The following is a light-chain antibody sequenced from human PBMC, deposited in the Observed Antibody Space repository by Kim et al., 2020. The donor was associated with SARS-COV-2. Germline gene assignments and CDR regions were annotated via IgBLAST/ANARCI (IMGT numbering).Light chain of an antibody. CDR3: QQYTFWPPYT. CDR2: GAS. Sequence: EVVMTQFPATLSFSPGERATLHCRASQNITLNVAWYQKKSGQVPRLLIYGASTRATGIPARFSGSGSVTEFTLTISGLQSVDCAVYFCQQYTFWPPYTFGQGTKLEI. J-gene: IGKJ2*01. CDR1: QNITLN. V-gene: IGKV3D-15*01.